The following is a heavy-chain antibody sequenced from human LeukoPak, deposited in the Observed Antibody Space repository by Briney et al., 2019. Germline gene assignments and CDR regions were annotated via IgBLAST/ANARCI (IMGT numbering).Heavy chain of an antibody. CDR3: VRDGPSWGLL. D-gene: IGHD7-27*01. Sequence: PSETLSLTCTVSGGSIGTYYWSWIRQPAGKGLEWIGRIFTTGGANYNPSLKSRVTMSLDTSKNLFYLKLNSVTAADTAVYYCVRDGPSWGLLWGHGALVTVSS. CDR2: IFTTGGA. J-gene: IGHJ4*01. V-gene: IGHV4-4*07. CDR1: GGSIGTYY.